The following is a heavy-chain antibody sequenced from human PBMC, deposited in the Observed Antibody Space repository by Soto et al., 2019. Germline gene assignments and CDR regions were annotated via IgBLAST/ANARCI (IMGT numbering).Heavy chain of an antibody. CDR2: IYYSGST. D-gene: IGHD1-26*01. J-gene: IGHJ4*02. Sequence: SETLSLTCTVSGGSISSYYWSWIRQPPGKGLEWIGYIYYSGSTNYNPSLKSRVTISVDTSKNQFSLKLSSVTAADTAVYYYARLVVGATPNEFDYWGQGTLVTVSS. CDR3: ARLVVGATPNEFDY. CDR1: GGSISSYY. V-gene: IGHV4-59*08.